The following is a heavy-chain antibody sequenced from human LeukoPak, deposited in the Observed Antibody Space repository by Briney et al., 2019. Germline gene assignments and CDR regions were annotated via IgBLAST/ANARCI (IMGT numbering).Heavy chain of an antibody. CDR1: GFTFSSYW. CDR2: LNSDGSST. D-gene: IGHD1-7*01. CDR3: ATGNSHAFDI. Sequence: PGGSLRLSCAASGFTFSSYWMHWVRQAPGKGLEWVSCLNSDGSSTKYADSVRGRFTISRDNAKNTLYLQMSSLRAEDTAVYYCATGNSHAFDIWGQGTMVTVSS. J-gene: IGHJ3*02. V-gene: IGHV3-74*03.